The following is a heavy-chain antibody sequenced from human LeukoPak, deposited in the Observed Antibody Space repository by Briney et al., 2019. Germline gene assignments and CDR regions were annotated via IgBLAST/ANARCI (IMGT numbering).Heavy chain of an antibody. CDR2: IKQDGSEK. CDR1: GFTFSGYW. Sequence: GGSLRLSCAASGFTFSGYWMSWVRQAPGKGLEWVANIKQDGSEKYYVDSVKGRFTISRDNAKNSLYLQMNSLRAEDTAVYYCANLISPGWFDPWGQGILVTVSS. CDR3: ANLISPGWFDP. J-gene: IGHJ5*02. V-gene: IGHV3-7*01.